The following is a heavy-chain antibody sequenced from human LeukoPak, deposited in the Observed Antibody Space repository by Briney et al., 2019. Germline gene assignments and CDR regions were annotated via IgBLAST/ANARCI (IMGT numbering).Heavy chain of an antibody. D-gene: IGHD3-3*01. CDR3: ARAPRFLEWYYYMDV. CDR2: ISSSSSTI. Sequence: GGSLRLSCAASGFTFSSYSMNWVRQAPGKWLEWVSYISSSSSTIYYADSVKGRFTISRDNAKNSLYLKMNSLRAADTAVYYCARAPRFLEWYYYMDVWGKGTTVTVSS. J-gene: IGHJ6*03. V-gene: IGHV3-48*04. CDR1: GFTFSSYS.